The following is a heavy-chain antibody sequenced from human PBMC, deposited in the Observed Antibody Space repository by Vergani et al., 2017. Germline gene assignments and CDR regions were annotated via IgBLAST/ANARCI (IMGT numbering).Heavy chain of an antibody. J-gene: IGHJ6*02. V-gene: IGHV3-49*03. D-gene: IGHD2-21*02. CDR1: GFTFGDYA. CDR3: TRDAVTIWEHIVVVTEPPVYYDYYYGMDV. Sequence: EVQLVESGGGLVQPGRSLRLSCTASGFTFGDYAMSWFRQAPGKGLEWVGFIRSKTYGGTTEYAASVKGRFTISRDDSKSIAYLQMNSLKTEDTAVYYCTRDAVTIWEHIVVVTEPPVYYDYYYGMDVWGQGP. CDR2: IRSKTYGGTT.